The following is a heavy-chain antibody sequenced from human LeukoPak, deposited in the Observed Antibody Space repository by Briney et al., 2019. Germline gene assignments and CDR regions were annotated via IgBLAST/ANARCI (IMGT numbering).Heavy chain of an antibody. D-gene: IGHD3-10*01. Sequence: PSETLCLTRTVSGGSISSYYWSWIRQPPGKGLEWIAYLFYSGSTDYNPSLESRVTISVDTSKNQFSLKLRSVTAADTAVYYCATVAVIRGVTYFDYWGQGTLVTVSS. V-gene: IGHV4-59*01. CDR3: ATVAVIRGVTYFDY. CDR1: GGSISSYY. J-gene: IGHJ4*02. CDR2: LFYSGST.